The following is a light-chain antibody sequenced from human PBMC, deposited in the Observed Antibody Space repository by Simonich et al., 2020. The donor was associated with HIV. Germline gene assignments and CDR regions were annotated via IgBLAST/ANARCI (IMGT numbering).Light chain of an antibody. Sequence: EIVMTQSPGTLSVSPGERTTLSCRASQSVRINGAWYQQKPGQAPRLLIYGTSTRATGIPARFSGSGSGTDFTLTISSLQSEDFAVYYCQQYNNWPPYTFSQGTKLEIK. CDR3: QQYNNWPPYT. CDR2: GTS. J-gene: IGKJ2*01. V-gene: IGKV3-15*01. CDR1: QSVRIN.